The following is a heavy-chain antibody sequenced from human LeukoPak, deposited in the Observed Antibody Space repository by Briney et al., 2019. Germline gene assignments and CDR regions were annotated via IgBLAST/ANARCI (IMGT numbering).Heavy chain of an antibody. CDR3: AGRGIVTGYFDF. CDR1: GDSITNSNFY. CDR2: IFHSGST. J-gene: IGHJ4*02. Sequence: PSEPLSLTCTVSGDSITNSNFYWGWIRQSPGKGLEWIGSIFHSGSTNYNPSLKSRVTISVDTSKNQFYLRVRSATAAETALYYCAGRGIVTGYFDFWGRGTLVTVSS. V-gene: IGHV4-39*01. D-gene: IGHD3-9*01.